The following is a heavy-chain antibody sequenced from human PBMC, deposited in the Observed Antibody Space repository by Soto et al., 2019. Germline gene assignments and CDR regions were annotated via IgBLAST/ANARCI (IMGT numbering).Heavy chain of an antibody. CDR1: GGSISGYY. CDR3: AREPLAHSYFDF. CDR2: MYNSERT. Sequence: QVQLQESGPGLVKPSENLSLTCTVSGGSISGYYWSWIRQPAGKGLEWIGRMYNSERTTYNPSLESRVTMSMDTSTNQFSLKLTSVTAADTAVYFCAREPLAHSYFDFWGRGALVTVSS. J-gene: IGHJ4*02. V-gene: IGHV4-4*07.